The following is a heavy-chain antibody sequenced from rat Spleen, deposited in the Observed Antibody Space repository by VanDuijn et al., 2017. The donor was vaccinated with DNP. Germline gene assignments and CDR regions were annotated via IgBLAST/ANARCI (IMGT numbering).Heavy chain of an antibody. CDR1: RFTFNNFW. V-gene: IGHV5-31*01. Sequence: EVQLVESGGDLLQPGRSLKLSCVASRFTFNNFWMTWFRQVPGKGLEWVASITSSGGSTYYPDSVKGRFTISRDIAKNTLYLQMNSLRSEDMATYYCARWSSSHWYFDFWGPGTMVTVSS. D-gene: IGHD1-2*01. J-gene: IGHJ1*01. CDR3: ARWSSSHWYFDF. CDR2: ITSSGGST.